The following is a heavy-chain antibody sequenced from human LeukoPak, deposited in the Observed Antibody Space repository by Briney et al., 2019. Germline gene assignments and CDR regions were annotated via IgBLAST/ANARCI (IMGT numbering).Heavy chain of an antibody. J-gene: IGHJ4*02. Sequence: GGSLRLSCAASGFTFSSYAMSWVRQAPGKGLEWVSAISGSGGSTYYADSVKGRFTISRDNSKNTLYLQMNSLRAEDTAVYYCAKHPRAPIVGATRFVGFDYWGQGTLVTVSS. CDR1: GFTFSSYA. CDR2: ISGSGGST. D-gene: IGHD1-26*01. V-gene: IGHV3-23*01. CDR3: AKHPRAPIVGATRFVGFDY.